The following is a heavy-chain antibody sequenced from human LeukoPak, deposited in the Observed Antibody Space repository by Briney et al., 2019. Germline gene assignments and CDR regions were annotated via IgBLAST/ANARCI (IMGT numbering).Heavy chain of an antibody. CDR2: ISAYNGNT. V-gene: IGHV1-18*01. CDR1: GYTFTSYG. J-gene: IGHJ3*02. D-gene: IGHD6-13*01. CDR3: ARPSSSWPNDAFDI. Sequence: ASVKVSCKASGYTFTSYGISWVRQAPGQGLEWMGWISAYNGNTNYAQKFQGRVTMTRDTSISTAYMELSRLRSDDTAVYYCARPSSSWPNDAFDIWGQGTMVTVSS.